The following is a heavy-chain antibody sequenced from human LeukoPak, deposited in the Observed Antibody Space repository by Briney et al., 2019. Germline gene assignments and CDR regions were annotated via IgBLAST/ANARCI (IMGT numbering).Heavy chain of an antibody. J-gene: IGHJ4*02. CDR1: GYTFTSYG. Sequence: ASVKVSCKASGYTFTSYGISWVRQAPGQGLEWMGWISDYTGNTKYAQKVQGRITMTTDRSAGTAYMELRSLRSDDTAVYYCARDPGGFRGAIVDFWGQGTLVTVSS. CDR2: ISDYTGNT. CDR3: ARDPGGFRGAIVDF. D-gene: IGHD3-10*01. V-gene: IGHV1-18*01.